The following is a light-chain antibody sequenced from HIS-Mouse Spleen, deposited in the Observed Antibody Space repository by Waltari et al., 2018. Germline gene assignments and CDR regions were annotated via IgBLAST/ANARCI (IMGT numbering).Light chain of an antibody. J-gene: IGLJ2*01. V-gene: IGLV3-10*01. CDR3: YSTDSSGNHRV. CDR1: ALPKKY. CDR2: EDS. Sequence: VSPGQTARITCPGDALPKKYAYWYQQKSGQAPVLVIYEDSKQPSGIPERFSGSSSGTMATLTISGAQVEDEAAYYCYSTDSSGNHRVFGGGTKLTVL.